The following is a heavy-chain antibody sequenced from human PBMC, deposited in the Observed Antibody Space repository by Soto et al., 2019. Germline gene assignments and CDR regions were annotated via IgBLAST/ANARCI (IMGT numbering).Heavy chain of an antibody. Sequence: QVQLVESGGGLVKTGGSLRLACGASGFIFSDYYMSWVRQAPGKGLEWVAYISSSGNTIYYADSVKGRFTISRDKAKNSVFLQMNSLRAEDTALYFCAKMSSENYYDPVFSWGQGTLVTVSS. CDR1: GFIFSDYY. D-gene: IGHD3-22*01. J-gene: IGHJ4*02. V-gene: IGHV3-11*01. CDR2: ISSSGNTI. CDR3: AKMSSENYYDPVFS.